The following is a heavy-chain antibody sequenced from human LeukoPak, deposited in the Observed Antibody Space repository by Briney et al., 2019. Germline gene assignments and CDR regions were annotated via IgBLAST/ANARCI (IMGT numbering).Heavy chain of an antibody. Sequence: GSLRLSCAASGFTFSSYSMNWVRQAPGKGLEWVSSISSSSSSYIYYADSVKGRFTISRDNAKNSLYLQMNSLRAEDTAVYYCARESVVYAHDYWGQGTLVTVSS. CDR3: ARESVVYAHDY. CDR2: ISSSSSSYI. V-gene: IGHV3-21*04. CDR1: GFTFSSYS. J-gene: IGHJ4*02. D-gene: IGHD2-8*02.